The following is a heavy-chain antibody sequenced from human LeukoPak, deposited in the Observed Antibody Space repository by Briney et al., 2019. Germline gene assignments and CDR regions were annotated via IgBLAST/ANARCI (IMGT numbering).Heavy chain of an antibody. Sequence: PGGSLRLSCAASGFTFSNYWMIWVRQTPGKGLEWVANIKEDGSDKYYVDSVKGRFTISRDNARSSLYLQMNTLRAEDTAVYYCAREATLAAYWGQGTLVTVSS. CDR3: AREATLAAY. V-gene: IGHV3-7*01. CDR1: GFTFSNYW. CDR2: IKEDGSDK. D-gene: IGHD6-13*01. J-gene: IGHJ4*02.